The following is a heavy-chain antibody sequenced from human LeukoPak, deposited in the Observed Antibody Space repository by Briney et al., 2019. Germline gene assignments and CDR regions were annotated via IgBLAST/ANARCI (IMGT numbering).Heavy chain of an antibody. D-gene: IGHD3-16*02. CDR1: GGSVSSGDYY. J-gene: IGHJ3*02. Sequence: SETLSLTCTVSGGSVSSGDYYWNWIRQHPGKGLEWIGYIYHTGGAYYNPSLKSRVTISVDTSKKQFSLRLRSVTAADTAMYYRARWSFRLAAGYTGGAFDIWGPGTMGTVSS. V-gene: IGHV4-31*03. CDR2: IYHTGGA. CDR3: ARWSFRLAAGYTGGAFDI.